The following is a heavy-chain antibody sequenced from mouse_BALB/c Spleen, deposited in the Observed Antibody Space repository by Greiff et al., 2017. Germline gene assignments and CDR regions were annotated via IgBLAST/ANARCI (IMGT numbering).Heavy chain of an antibody. J-gene: IGHJ4*01. Sequence: VQLKQSGAELVKPGASVKLSCTASGFTIKDTYMHWVKQRPEQGLEWIGRIDPANGNTKYDPKFQGKATITADTSSNTAYLQLSSLTSEDTAVYYCACYGNFPMDYWGQGTSVTVSS. CDR2: IDPANGNT. CDR3: ACYGNFPMDY. V-gene: IGHV14-3*02. D-gene: IGHD2-1*01. CDR1: GFTIKDTY.